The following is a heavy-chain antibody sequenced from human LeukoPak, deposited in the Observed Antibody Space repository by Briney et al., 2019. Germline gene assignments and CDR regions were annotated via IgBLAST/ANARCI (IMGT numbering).Heavy chain of an antibody. D-gene: IGHD6-19*01. Sequence: GSVTLSCTASGYTFTRYEIHWVRQAPGQEVEWRGVMNPSGGSTNYTQKSQGRVTMTRDTSTSTLYMELGRLRSDDTAVYSCAREATGSGWKGSIEYWGQGTLVTVFS. CDR3: AREATGSGWKGSIEY. V-gene: IGHV1-46*01. CDR1: GYTFTRYE. J-gene: IGHJ4*02. CDR2: MNPSGGST.